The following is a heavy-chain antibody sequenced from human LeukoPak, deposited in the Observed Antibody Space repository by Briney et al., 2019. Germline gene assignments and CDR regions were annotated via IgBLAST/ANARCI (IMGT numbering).Heavy chain of an antibody. D-gene: IGHD2-2*01. V-gene: IGHV3-23*01. CDR3: AKSFQPDSYWYFDL. CDR1: GFTFSSYA. Sequence: GGSLRLSCAASGFTFSSYAMSWVRQAPGKGLEWVSAISDSGGSTYYADSVKGRFTISRDNSKNTLYLQMNSLRPEDTAVYFCAKSFQPDSYWYFDLWGRGTLVTVSS. J-gene: IGHJ2*01. CDR2: ISDSGGST.